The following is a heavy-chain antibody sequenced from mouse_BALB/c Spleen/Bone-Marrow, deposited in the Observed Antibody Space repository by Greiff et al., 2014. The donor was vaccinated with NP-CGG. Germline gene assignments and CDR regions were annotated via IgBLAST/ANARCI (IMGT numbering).Heavy chain of an antibody. CDR1: GFDISRYW. V-gene: IGHV4-1*02. CDR3: ARNGYYGWIAY. CDR2: INPDSRTI. Sequence: PGGGLVQPGGSLKLSCAASGFDISRYWMTWVRQAPGKGLEWIGEINPDSRTINYTPSLKDKFIISRDNAKNTLYLQMSKVRSEDTALYYCARNGYYGWIAYWGQGTLVTVSA. J-gene: IGHJ3*01. D-gene: IGHD2-3*01.